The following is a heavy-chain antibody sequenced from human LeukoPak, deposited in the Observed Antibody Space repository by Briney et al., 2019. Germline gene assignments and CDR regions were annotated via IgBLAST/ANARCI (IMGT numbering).Heavy chain of an antibody. CDR3: AKVGIVVVTGGYYFDY. Sequence: GGSLRLSSAASGFTFSSYAMSWVRQAPGKGLEWVSAISGSGGSTYYADSVKGRFTISRDNSKNTLYLQMNSLRAEDTAVYYCAKVGIVVVTGGYYFDYWGQGTLVTVSS. V-gene: IGHV3-23*01. J-gene: IGHJ4*02. CDR1: GFTFSSYA. CDR2: ISGSGGST. D-gene: IGHD3-22*01.